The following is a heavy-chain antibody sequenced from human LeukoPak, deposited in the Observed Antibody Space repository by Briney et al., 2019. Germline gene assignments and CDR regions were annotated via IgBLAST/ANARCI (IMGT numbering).Heavy chain of an antibody. CDR2: IYTSGST. CDR3: ARVPRSYYYYYYMDV. CDR1: GGSISSGDYY. J-gene: IGHJ6*03. V-gene: IGHV4-61*02. Sequence: SQTLSLTCTVSGGSISSGDYYWSWIRQPAGKGLEWIGRIYTSGSTNYNPSLKSRVTMSVDTSKNQFSLKLSSVTAADTAVYYCARVPRSYYYYYYMDVWGKGTTVTVSS.